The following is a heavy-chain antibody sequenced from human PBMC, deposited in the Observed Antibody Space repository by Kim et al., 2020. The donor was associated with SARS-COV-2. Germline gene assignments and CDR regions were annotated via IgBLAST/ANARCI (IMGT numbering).Heavy chain of an antibody. D-gene: IGHD2-15*01. CDR1: GFTFSSYG. CDR3: AREEVAATLGNWFDP. Sequence: GWSLRLSCAASGFTFSSYGMHWVRQAPGKGLEWVAVIWYDGSNKYYADSVKGRFTISRDNSKNTLYLQMNSLRAEDTAVYYCAREEVAATLGNWFDPWGQGTLVTVSS. V-gene: IGHV3-33*01. CDR2: IWYDGSNK. J-gene: IGHJ5*02.